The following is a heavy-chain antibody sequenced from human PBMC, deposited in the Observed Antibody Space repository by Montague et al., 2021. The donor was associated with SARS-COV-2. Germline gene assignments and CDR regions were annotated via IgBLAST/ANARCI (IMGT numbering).Heavy chain of an antibody. V-gene: IGHV2-5*02. Sequence: PALVKPTQTLTLTCIFSGFSLNTSGEGVGWVRQPPGKALEWLALIYWDDDKRYSPSLKSRSTISKDTTKNEVVLTVANMDPVDTATYCCARYGDYGSWFDPWGQGTLVTVSS. CDR2: IYWDDDK. J-gene: IGHJ5*02. D-gene: IGHD4-17*01. CDR1: GFSLNTSGEG. CDR3: ARYGDYGSWFDP.